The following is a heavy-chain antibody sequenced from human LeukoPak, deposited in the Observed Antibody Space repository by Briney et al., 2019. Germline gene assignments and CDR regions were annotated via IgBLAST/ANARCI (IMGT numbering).Heavy chain of an antibody. V-gene: IGHV3-30-3*01. CDR2: ISYDGSNK. Sequence: QPGGSLRLSCAASGFTFSNYAMHWVRQAPGKGLEWVAVISYDGSNKYYADSVKGRFTISRDNSKNTLYLQMNSLRAEDTAVYYCARDSGEVFYFDYWGQGILVTVSS. CDR1: GFTFSNYA. J-gene: IGHJ4*02. D-gene: IGHD3-10*01. CDR3: ARDSGEVFYFDY.